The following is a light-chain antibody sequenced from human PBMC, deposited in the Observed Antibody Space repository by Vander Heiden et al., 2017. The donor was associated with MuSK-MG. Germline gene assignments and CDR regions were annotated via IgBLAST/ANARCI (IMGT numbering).Light chain of an antibody. CDR2: GNS. J-gene: IGLJ2*01. V-gene: IGLV1-40*01. CDR1: SSNLRPGYD. Sequence: QSVPTQPPSVSRAPGQRVTIPCTGSSSNLRPGYDVPWYQQLPGTAPKRLIYGNSNRRSGVPDRFSGSKSGTSASLAIAGLQAEDEADYYCQSYDSSLSGHVVFGGGTKLTVL. CDR3: QSYDSSLSGHVV.